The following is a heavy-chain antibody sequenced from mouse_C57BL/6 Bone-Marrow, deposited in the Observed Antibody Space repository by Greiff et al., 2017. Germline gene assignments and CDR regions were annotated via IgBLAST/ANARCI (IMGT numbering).Heavy chain of an antibody. V-gene: IGHV2-9-1*01. CDR1: GFSLTSYA. D-gene: IGHD1-1*01. CDR3: ARSYYYGRYAMDY. J-gene: IGHJ4*01. CDR2: IWTGGGT. Sequence: VHLVESGPGLVAPSQSLSITCTVSGFSLTSYAISWVRQPPGKGLAWLGVIWTGGGTNYNSALKSRLSISKDNSKSQVFLKMNSLQTDDTARYYCARSYYYGRYAMDYWGQGTSVTVSS.